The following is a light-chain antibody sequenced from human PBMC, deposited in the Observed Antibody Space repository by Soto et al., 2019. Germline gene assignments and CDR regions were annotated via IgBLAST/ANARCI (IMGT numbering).Light chain of an antibody. V-gene: IGKV1-39*01. J-gene: IGKJ1*01. CDR3: QQSYSTPYT. CDR1: QSISSY. CDR2: AAS. Sequence: DIQMTQSPSSLSASVGDRVTITCRASQSISSYLNWYQQKPGKAPKLLIYAASSLQSGVPSRFSGSGSGTDFTLTISSLQPEAFATYYCQQSYSTPYTFGQGTKVESK.